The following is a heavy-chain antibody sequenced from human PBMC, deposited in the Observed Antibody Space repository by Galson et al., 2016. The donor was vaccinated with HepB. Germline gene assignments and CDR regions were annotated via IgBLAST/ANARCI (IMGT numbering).Heavy chain of an antibody. J-gene: IGHJ6*03. V-gene: IGHV4-34*01. CDR2: INHSGTA. CDR1: GGSFSGYF. Sequence: SETLSLTCAVHGGSFSGYFWSWIRQPPGKGLEWIGEINHSGTANYHASLESRITMSVDTSKNQFSLKVTSVTAADTAVYYCARSGGGPALRPLPYFYYYYMDIWGEGTTVTVSS. CDR3: ARSGGGPALRPLPYFYYYYMDI. D-gene: IGHD3-16*01.